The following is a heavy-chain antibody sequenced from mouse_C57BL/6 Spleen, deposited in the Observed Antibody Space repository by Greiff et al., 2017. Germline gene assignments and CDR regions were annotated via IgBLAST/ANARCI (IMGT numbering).Heavy chain of an antibody. Sequence: VQLQQSGPELVKPGASVKISCKASGYTFTDYYMNWVKQSHGKSLEWIGDINPNNGGTSYNQKFKGKATLTVDKSSSTAYMELRSLTSEDSAVYYCARPDYDYDGFAYWGQGTLVTVSA. CDR1: GYTFTDYY. V-gene: IGHV1-26*01. D-gene: IGHD2-4*01. CDR3: ARPDYDYDGFAY. CDR2: INPNNGGT. J-gene: IGHJ3*01.